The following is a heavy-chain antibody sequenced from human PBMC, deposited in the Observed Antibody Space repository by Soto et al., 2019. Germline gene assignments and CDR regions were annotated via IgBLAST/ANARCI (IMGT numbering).Heavy chain of an antibody. Sequence: ASVKVSCKASGYTFTSYTVSWLRQAPGQGLEWVGWIGPSSGNTDSARNLQGRATMPIDPSTSTAYMELRSLRSDDTAVYYCARDTGNFFDYSGQGTLVTVSS. V-gene: IGHV1-18*01. J-gene: IGHJ4*02. CDR3: ARDTGNFFDY. CDR2: IGPSSGNT. CDR1: GYTFTSYT.